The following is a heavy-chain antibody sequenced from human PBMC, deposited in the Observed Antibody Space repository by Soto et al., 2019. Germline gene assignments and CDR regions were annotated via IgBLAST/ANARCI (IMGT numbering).Heavy chain of an antibody. V-gene: IGHV3-30*18. D-gene: IGHD4-17*01. J-gene: IGHJ1*01. CDR1: GFTFSSYG. Sequence: QVQLVESGGGVVQPGRSLRLSCAASGFTFSSYGMHWVRQAPGKGLEWVAVISYDGSNKYYADSVKGRFTTSRDNSKNTSYLQLSSLRAEDTAVFYCANAYGGNSEHWGQGTLVTFSA. CDR3: ANAYGGNSEH. CDR2: ISYDGSNK.